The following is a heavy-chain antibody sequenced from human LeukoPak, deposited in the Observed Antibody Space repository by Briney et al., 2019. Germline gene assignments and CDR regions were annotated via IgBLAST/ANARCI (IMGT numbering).Heavy chain of an antibody. CDR1: GFNFSTYG. CDR3: ARELRTFDS. J-gene: IGHJ4*02. CDR2: IRSDGTNK. V-gene: IGHV3-30*02. Sequence: GGSLRLSCAASGFNFSTYGMHWVRQAPGKGLEWVTYIRSDGTNKYYVDSVRGRFIISRDNSKKTLSLQMNNLRAEDTAVYYCARELRTFDSWGQGTLVTVSS. D-gene: IGHD3-16*01.